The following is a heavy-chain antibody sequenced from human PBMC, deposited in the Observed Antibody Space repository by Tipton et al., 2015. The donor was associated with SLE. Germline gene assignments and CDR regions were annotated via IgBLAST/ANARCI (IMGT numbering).Heavy chain of an antibody. J-gene: IGHJ3*01. CDR3: VREYQGSFYVNGAFDV. Sequence: GSLRLSCAASGFTVSNNWMTWVRQAPGKGLEWVAHIGQDGGEEFYVDSVRGRFIISRDNAKNSLYLQMNSLSVEDTAVYYCVREYQGSFYVNGAFDVWGQGTVVTVSS. D-gene: IGHD1-26*01. V-gene: IGHV3-7*01. CDR1: GFTVSNNW. CDR2: IGQDGGEE.